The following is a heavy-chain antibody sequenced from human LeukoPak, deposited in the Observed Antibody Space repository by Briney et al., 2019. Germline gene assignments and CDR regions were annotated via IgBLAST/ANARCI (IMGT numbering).Heavy chain of an antibody. Sequence: GASVTVSCKASGGTFSSYAISWVRQAPGQGLEWMGRIIPILGIANYAQKFQGRVTITADKSTSTAYMELSSLRSEDTAVYYCASGLFRYYYDSSGYYYWGQGTLSPSPQ. D-gene: IGHD3-22*01. CDR3: ASGLFRYYYDSSGYYY. V-gene: IGHV1-69*04. CDR1: GGTFSSYA. CDR2: IIPILGIA. J-gene: IGHJ4*02.